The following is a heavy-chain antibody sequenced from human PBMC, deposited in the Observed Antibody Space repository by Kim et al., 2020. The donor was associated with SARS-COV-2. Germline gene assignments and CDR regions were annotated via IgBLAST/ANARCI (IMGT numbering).Heavy chain of an antibody. CDR1: GFTFSSYW. V-gene: IGHV3-7*01. J-gene: IGHJ3*02. Sequence: GGSLRLSCAASGFTFSSYWMSWVRQAPGKGLEWVASIKQGASVISYVDSVRGRFTISRDNAKNSLSLQMDSLRAEDTALYFCARPYRGGSFDIWGQGTMVTVSS. CDR2: IKQGASVI. D-gene: IGHD3-16*01. CDR3: ARPYRGGSFDI.